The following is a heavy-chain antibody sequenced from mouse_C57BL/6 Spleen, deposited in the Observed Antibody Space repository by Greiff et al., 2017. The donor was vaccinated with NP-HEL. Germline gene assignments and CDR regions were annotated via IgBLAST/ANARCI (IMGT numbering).Heavy chain of an antibody. V-gene: IGHV1-42*01. D-gene: IGHD2-2*01. CDR2: INPSTGGT. CDR3: ARSTMVTTWFAY. J-gene: IGHJ3*01. Sequence: EVMLVESGPELVKPGASVKISCKASGYSFTGYYMNWVKQSPEKSLEWIGEINPSTGGTTYNQKFKAKATLTVDKSSSTAYMQLKSLTSEDSAVYYCARSTMVTTWFAYWGQGTLVTVSA. CDR1: GYSFTGYY.